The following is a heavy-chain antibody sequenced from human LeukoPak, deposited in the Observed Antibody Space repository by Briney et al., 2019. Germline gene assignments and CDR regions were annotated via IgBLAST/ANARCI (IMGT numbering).Heavy chain of an antibody. CDR1: GVSISSNTYY. V-gene: IGHV4-39*07. Sequence: SETLSLTCTVSGVSISSNTYYWGWLRQPPGQGLEWIGEINHSGSTNYNPSLKTRVTISVDTSKNQFSLKLSSVTAADTAVYYCARGSNMVRGDYLLYYYYYYMDVWGKGTTVTVSS. CDR3: ARGSNMVRGDYLLYYYYYYMDV. D-gene: IGHD3-10*01. CDR2: INHSGST. J-gene: IGHJ6*03.